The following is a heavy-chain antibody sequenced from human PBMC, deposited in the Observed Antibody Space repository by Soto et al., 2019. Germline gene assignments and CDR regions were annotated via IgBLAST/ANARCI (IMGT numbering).Heavy chain of an antibody. CDR3: AKVLYGSGSYYIDYYYYGMDV. J-gene: IGHJ6*02. CDR2: ISGSGGST. CDR1: GFTFSSYA. V-gene: IGHV3-23*01. D-gene: IGHD3-10*01. Sequence: GGSLRLSCAASGFTFSSYAMSWVRQAPGKGLEWVSAISGSGGSTYYADSVKGRFTISRDNSKNTLYLQMNSLRAEDTAVYYCAKVLYGSGSYYIDYYYYGMDVWGQGTTVTVSS.